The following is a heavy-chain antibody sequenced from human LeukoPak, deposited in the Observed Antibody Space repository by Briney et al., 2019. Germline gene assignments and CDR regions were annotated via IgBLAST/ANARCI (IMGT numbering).Heavy chain of an antibody. J-gene: IGHJ5*02. D-gene: IGHD3-22*01. V-gene: IGHV4-59*12. Sequence: SETLSLTCTVSGGSLSSYYWSWIRQPPGKGVEWIGHIYYSGRTNYNPSLKIRLTISVDTSNIQFSLKLSSVTAADTAVYFCARDAGYDSKSSFDLWGQGTLVTVSS. CDR1: GGSLSSYY. CDR3: ARDAGYDSKSSFDL. CDR2: IYYSGRT.